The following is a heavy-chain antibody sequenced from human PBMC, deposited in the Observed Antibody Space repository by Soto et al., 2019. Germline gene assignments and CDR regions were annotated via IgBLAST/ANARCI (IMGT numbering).Heavy chain of an antibody. J-gene: IGHJ4*02. V-gene: IGHV4-39*01. D-gene: IGHD3-3*01. Sequence: PSETLSLTCTVSGGSISSSSYYWGWIRQPPGKGLEWIGSIYYSGSTYYNPSLKSRVTISVDTSKNQFSLKLSSVTAADTAVYYCARHQPSGITIFGVVIPSGGYFDYWGQGTLVTVSS. CDR2: IYYSGST. CDR3: ARHQPSGITIFGVVIPSGGYFDY. CDR1: GGSISSSSYY.